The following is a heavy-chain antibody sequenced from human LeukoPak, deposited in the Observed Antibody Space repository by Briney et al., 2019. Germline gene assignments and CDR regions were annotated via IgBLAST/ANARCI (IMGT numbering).Heavy chain of an antibody. Sequence: GGSLRLSCAASGFTFSSYSMNWVRQAPGKGLEWVSSISSSSSYIYYADSVKGRFTISRDNSKNTLYLQMNSLRAEDTAVYYCAKDRRQLVRFFDYWGQGTLVTVSS. CDR2: ISSSSSYI. V-gene: IGHV3-21*01. D-gene: IGHD6-6*01. CDR1: GFTFSSYS. CDR3: AKDRRQLVRFFDY. J-gene: IGHJ4*02.